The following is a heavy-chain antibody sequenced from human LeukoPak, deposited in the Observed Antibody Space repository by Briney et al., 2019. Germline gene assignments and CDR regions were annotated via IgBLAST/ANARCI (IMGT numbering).Heavy chain of an antibody. CDR1: GFTFSDYY. J-gene: IGHJ4*02. V-gene: IGHV3-30-3*01. CDR3: ARDVGYDYVWGSYRYRGARLDY. D-gene: IGHD3-16*02. CDR2: ISYDGSNK. Sequence: PGGSLRLSCAASGFTFSDYYMSWIRQAPGKGLEWVAVISYDGSNKYYADSVKGRFTISRDNSKNTLYLQMNSLRAEDTAVYYCARDVGYDYVWGSYRYRGARLDYWGQGTLVTVSS.